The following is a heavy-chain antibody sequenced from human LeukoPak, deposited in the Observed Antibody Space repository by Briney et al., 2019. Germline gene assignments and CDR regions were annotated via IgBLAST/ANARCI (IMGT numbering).Heavy chain of an antibody. CDR3: ARLPAGTFDY. J-gene: IGHJ4*02. CDR1: GGSIKRGTYY. Sequence: SETLSLTCTVSGGSIKRGTYYWGWVRQPPGKGLEWIGTIYYSGNTYYNPSLKSRVTISIDTSKNQFSLKLSSVTAADTAVYYCARLPAGTFDYWGQRTLVTVSS. CDR2: IYYSGNT. V-gene: IGHV4-39*01. D-gene: IGHD6-19*01.